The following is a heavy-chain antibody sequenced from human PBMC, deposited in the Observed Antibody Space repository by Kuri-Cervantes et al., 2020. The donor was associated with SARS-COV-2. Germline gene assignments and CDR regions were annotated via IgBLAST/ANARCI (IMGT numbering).Heavy chain of an antibody. CDR3: ARVVLLWFGELRAFDY. CDR1: GFTFSSYW. Sequence: GESLKISCAASGFTFSSYWMSWVRQAPGQGLEWMGWISAYNGNTNYAQKLQGRVTMTTDTSTSTAYMELRSLRSDDTAVYYCARVVLLWFGELRAFDYWGQGTLVTVSS. V-gene: IGHV1-18*01. J-gene: IGHJ4*02. CDR2: ISAYNGNT. D-gene: IGHD3-10*01.